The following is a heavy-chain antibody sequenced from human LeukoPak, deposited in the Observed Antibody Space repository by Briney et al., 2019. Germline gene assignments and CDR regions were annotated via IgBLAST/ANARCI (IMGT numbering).Heavy chain of an antibody. CDR3: ANLYDLKIDY. J-gene: IGHJ4*02. CDR1: GFTLSSNG. Sequence: GGSLRLSCAASGFTLSSNGMNWVRQAPGKGLEWVSAISGCGGSTYYADSVKGRFTISRDNSKNTLYLQMNSLRAEDTAVYYCANLYDLKIDYWGQGTLVTVSS. D-gene: IGHD3-3*01. V-gene: IGHV3-23*01. CDR2: ISGCGGST.